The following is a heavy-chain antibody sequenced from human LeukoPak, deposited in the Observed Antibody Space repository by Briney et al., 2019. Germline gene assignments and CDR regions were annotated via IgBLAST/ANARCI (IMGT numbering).Heavy chain of an antibody. J-gene: IGHJ4*01. CDR2: ISAYNGHT. CDR1: GYTFTNYG. V-gene: IGHV1-18*01. D-gene: IGHD3-16*01. CDR3: ARRGGDYGDY. Sequence: ASVKVSCKASGYTFTNYGISWERQAPGQGLEWMGWISAYNGHTNYAQKVQARVSMTTDTSTSTAYMELKNLRSDDTAVYYCARRGGDYGDYWGHGTLVTVSS.